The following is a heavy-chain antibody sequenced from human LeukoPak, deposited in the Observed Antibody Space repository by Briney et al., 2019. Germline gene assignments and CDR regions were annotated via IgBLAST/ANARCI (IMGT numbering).Heavy chain of an antibody. Sequence: PGGSLRLSCAASGFTFSSYSMNWVRQAPGKGLEWVSSISSSSSYIYYADSVKGRFTISRDNAKNTLFLQMTGLRVEDTAMYYCTRPDWATGSYDEFWGQGTRVTVSS. CDR1: GFTFSSYS. D-gene: IGHD1-26*01. CDR3: TRPDWATGSYDEF. V-gene: IGHV3-21*01. CDR2: ISSSSSYI. J-gene: IGHJ4*02.